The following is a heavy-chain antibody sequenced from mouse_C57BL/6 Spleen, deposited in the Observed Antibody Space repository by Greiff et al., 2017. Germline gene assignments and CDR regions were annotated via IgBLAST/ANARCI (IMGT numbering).Heavy chain of an antibody. D-gene: IGHD2-5*01. Sequence: QVQLQQSGAELVRPGTSVKLSCKASGYTFTSYWMHWVKQRPGQGLEWIGVIDPSDSYTNYNQKFKGKATLTVDTSSSTAYMQLSSLTSEDSAVYYCAKEAYYSNYDYWGQGTTLTVSS. V-gene: IGHV1-59*01. CDR3: AKEAYYSNYDY. CDR2: IDPSDSYT. CDR1: GYTFTSYW. J-gene: IGHJ2*01.